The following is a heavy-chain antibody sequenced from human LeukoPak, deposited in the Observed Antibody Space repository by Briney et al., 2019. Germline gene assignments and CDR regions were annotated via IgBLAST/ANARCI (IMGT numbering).Heavy chain of an antibody. V-gene: IGHV1-2*02. CDR2: VNPHSGGT. J-gene: IGHJ5*02. CDR3: ARERTAARNWFDP. D-gene: IGHD6-6*01. CDR1: GYTFTDYY. Sequence: GASVKVSCKASGYTFTDYYIHWVRQAPGHGLEWMGWVNPHSGGTNFAQGFRGKVTMTRDTSISTAYMELSRLRSDDTAVYYCARERTAARNWFDPWGQGTLVTVSS.